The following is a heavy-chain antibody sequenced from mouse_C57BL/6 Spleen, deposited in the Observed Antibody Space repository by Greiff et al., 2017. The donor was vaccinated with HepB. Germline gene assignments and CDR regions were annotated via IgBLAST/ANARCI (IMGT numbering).Heavy chain of an antibody. CDR3: ARGNYYQAGYFDY. CDR1: GYTFTSYW. V-gene: IGHV1-53*01. Sequence: QVQLQQPGTELVKPGASVKLSCKASGYTFTSYWMHWVKQRPGQGLEWIGNINPSNGGTNYNEKFKSKATLTVDKSSSTAYMQLRSLTSEDSAVYYCARGNYYQAGYFDYWGQGTTLTVSS. J-gene: IGHJ2*01. CDR2: INPSNGGT. D-gene: IGHD1-1*01.